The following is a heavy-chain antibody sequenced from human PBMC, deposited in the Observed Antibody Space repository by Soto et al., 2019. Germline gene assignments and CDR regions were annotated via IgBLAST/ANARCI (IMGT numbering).Heavy chain of an antibody. CDR2: ISGSGGST. J-gene: IGHJ5*01. V-gene: IGHV3-23*04. D-gene: IGHD1-7*01. CDR1: GFNFGGFA. Sequence: EVQLVESGGGLVQPGGSLRLSCAASGFNFGGFAMSWVRQVPGKGLEWVLGISGSGGSTYYADSAKGRFNISRDNCKDTLYRQWNDMTAEATTIDSCAKGVAGTTRRHQWFEYWGHGTLVTVSS. CDR3: AKGVAGTTRRHQWFEY.